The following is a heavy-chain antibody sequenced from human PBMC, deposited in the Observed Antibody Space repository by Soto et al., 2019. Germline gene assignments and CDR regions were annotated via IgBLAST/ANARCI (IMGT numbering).Heavy chain of an antibody. V-gene: IGHV3-72*01. CDR1: GFTISDHY. J-gene: IGHJ6*03. Sequence: GGSLRLSCAASGFTISDHYMDWVRQAPGKGLEWVGRTRNKANSYTKDYAASVKGRFTISRDDSKNSLYLQMNSLKTEDTAVYYCARTYCSSTRCYYYYYMDVWGKGTTVTVSS. CDR3: ARTYCSSTRCYYYYYMDV. D-gene: IGHD2-2*01. CDR2: TRNKANSYTK.